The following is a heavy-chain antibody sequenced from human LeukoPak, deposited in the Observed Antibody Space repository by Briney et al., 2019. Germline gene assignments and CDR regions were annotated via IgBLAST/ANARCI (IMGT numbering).Heavy chain of an antibody. V-gene: IGHV1-3*01. CDR2: INAGNGNT. J-gene: IGHJ5*02. CDR1: GYTFTSYA. CDR3: ARVERITIFGVATLSWFDP. Sequence: ASVKVSCKASGYTFTSYAMHWVRQAPGQRLEWMGWINAGNGNTKYSQKFQGRVTITRDTSASTAYMELSSLRSEDTAVYYCARVERITIFGVATLSWFDPWGQGTLVTVSS. D-gene: IGHD3-3*01.